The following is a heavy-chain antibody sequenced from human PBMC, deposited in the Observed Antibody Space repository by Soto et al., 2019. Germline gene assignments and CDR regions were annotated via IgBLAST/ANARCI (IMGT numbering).Heavy chain of an antibody. CDR2: INAGNGNT. D-gene: IGHD6-19*01. Sequence: ASVKVSCKASGYTFTSYAMHWVRQAPGQRLEWMGWINAGNGNTKYSQKFQGRVTMTEDTSTDTAYMELSSLRSEGTAVYYCAIQDYSSGWYIWFDPWGQGTLVTVSS. CDR1: GYTFTSYA. V-gene: IGHV1-3*01. J-gene: IGHJ5*02. CDR3: AIQDYSSGWYIWFDP.